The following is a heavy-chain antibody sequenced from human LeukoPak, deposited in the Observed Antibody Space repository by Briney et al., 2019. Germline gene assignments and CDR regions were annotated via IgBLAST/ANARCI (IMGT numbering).Heavy chain of an antibody. CDR2: IYYSGST. D-gene: IGHD4-11*01. J-gene: IGHJ6*03. V-gene: IGHV4-59*01. CDR3: ARAEGTVGYYYYYMDV. Sequence: RPSETLSLTCTVSGGSISSYYWSWIRQPAGKGLEWIGYIYYSGSTNYNPSLKSRVTISVDTSKNQFSLKLSSVTAADTAVYYCARAEGTVGYYYYYMDVWGKGTTVTVSS. CDR1: GGSISSYY.